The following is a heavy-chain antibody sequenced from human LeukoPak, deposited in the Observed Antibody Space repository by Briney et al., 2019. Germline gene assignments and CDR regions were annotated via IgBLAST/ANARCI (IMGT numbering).Heavy chain of an antibody. Sequence: GGSLRLSCAASGFTFDDYAMHWVRQAPGKGLEWVSSIFPSSDEIHYADSVKGRFTISRDNAKNSLYLQMNSLRAEDTAVYYCARIGLWFGELIPYWFDYWGQGTLVTVSS. V-gene: IGHV3-20*04. CDR1: GFTFDDYA. J-gene: IGHJ4*02. CDR3: ARIGLWFGELIPYWFDY. D-gene: IGHD3-10*01. CDR2: IFPSSDEI.